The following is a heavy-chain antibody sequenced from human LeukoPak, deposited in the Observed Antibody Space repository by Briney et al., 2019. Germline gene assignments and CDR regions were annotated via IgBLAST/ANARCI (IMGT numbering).Heavy chain of an antibody. V-gene: IGHV3-23*01. Sequence: GGSLRLSCAASGFTFSSYAMSWVRQAPGKGLEWVSAISGSGGSTYYADSVKGRFTISRDNSKNTLYLQMNSLRAEDTAVYYCAKPDPQWVVRGGCLEYWGQGTLVTVSS. CDR2: ISGSGGST. D-gene: IGHD6-19*01. CDR1: GFTFSSYA. J-gene: IGHJ4*02. CDR3: AKPDPQWVVRGGCLEY.